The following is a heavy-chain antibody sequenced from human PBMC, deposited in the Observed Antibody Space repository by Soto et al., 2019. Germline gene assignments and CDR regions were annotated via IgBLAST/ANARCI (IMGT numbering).Heavy chain of an antibody. J-gene: IGHJ6*03. Sequence: QVQLQESGPGLVKPSETLSLTCTVSGGSISSYYWSWIRQPPGEGLEWIVYIHYSGSTNYNPSLTSRVTISLDTSKNQSSLKLSSVTAADTAVYYCASTANDGHMDVWGRGTTVTVSS. CDR1: GGSISSYY. CDR2: IHYSGST. CDR3: ASTANDGHMDV. D-gene: IGHD1-1*01. V-gene: IGHV4-59*01.